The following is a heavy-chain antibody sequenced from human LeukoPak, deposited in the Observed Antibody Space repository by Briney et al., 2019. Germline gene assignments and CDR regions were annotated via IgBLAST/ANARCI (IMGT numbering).Heavy chain of an antibody. CDR2: IYYSGST. CDR3: ARSSYYYMDV. V-gene: IGHV4-59*01. CDR1: GGSISSYY. Sequence: SEALSLTCTVSGGSISSYYWSWIRQPPGKGLEWIGYIYYSGSTNYNPSLKSRVTISVDTSKNQFSLKLSSVTAADTAVYYCARSSYYYMDVWGKGTTVTVSS. J-gene: IGHJ6*03.